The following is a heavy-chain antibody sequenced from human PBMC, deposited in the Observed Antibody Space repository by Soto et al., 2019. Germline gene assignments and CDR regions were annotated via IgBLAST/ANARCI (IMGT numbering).Heavy chain of an antibody. CDR2: IYYSGST. D-gene: IGHD6-13*01. J-gene: IGHJ5*02. V-gene: IGHV4-31*03. CDR3: ARYTSGSAADVS. Sequence: SETLSLTCTVSGGYISSGGYYWSWIRQHPGKGLEWIGYIYYSGSTYYNPSLKSRVTISVDTSKNQFSLKLSSVTAADTAVYYCARYTSGSAADVSWGQGTLVTVSS. CDR1: GGYISSGGYY.